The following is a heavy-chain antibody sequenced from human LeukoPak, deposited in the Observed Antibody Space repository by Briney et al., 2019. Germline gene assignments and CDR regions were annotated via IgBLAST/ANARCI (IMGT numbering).Heavy chain of an antibody. CDR2: ININTGGT. CDR3: ARGGSFHEFDI. CDR1: GYRFTDYW. Sequence: ASVKVSCKASGYRFTDYWIQWVRQAPGQGLEWMGWININTGGTVYAQKFQGRVTMTRDTSLTTSYMDLSRLTSDDTAVYYCARGGSFHEFDIWGQGTMVIVSS. J-gene: IGHJ3*02. V-gene: IGHV1-2*02. D-gene: IGHD3-10*01.